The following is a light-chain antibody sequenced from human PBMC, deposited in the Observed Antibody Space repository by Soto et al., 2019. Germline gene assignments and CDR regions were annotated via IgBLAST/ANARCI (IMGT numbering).Light chain of an antibody. J-gene: IGLJ1*01. Sequence: ALTQPASVSGSPGQSITISCTGTGIDVGGYNYVSWYQQHPGKAPKLMIYEVSNRPSGVSNRFSGSKSGNTASLTISGLQAEDEADYYCSSYTSSSTLVFGTGTKVTVL. V-gene: IGLV2-14*01. CDR2: EVS. CDR3: SSYTSSSTLV. CDR1: GIDVGGYNY.